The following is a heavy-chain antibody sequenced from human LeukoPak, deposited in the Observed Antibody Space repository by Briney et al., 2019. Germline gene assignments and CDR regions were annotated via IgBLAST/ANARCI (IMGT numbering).Heavy chain of an antibody. CDR3: AGSNYDNWFDP. J-gene: IGHJ5*02. Sequence: SGALSLTCTVSGGSISSGSYYCGWIRQPPVKGLEWIGSIYHSGNTYYNPSLKSRVTLSVDTSKNQFSLKLSSVTAADTAVYYCAGSNYDNWFDPWGQGTLVSVSS. V-gene: IGHV4-39*01. CDR1: GGSISSGSYY. D-gene: IGHD3-10*01. CDR2: IYHSGNT.